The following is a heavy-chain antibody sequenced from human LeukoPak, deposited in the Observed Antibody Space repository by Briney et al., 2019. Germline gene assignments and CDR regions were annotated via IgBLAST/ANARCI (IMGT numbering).Heavy chain of an antibody. D-gene: IGHD3-10*01. CDR2: ISGSGGST. CDR3: AKEPDYYGSGSPDY. V-gene: IGHV3-23*01. CDR1: GFTFSSYA. Sequence: GGSLRLSCAASGFTFSSYAMSWVRQAPGKGLEWVSAISGSGGSTYYADSVKGRFTISGDNSKNTLYLQMNSLRAEDTAVYYCAKEPDYYGSGSPDYWGQGTLVTVSS. J-gene: IGHJ4*02.